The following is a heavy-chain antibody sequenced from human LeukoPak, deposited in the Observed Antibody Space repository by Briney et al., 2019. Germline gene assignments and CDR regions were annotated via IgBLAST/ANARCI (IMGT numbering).Heavy chain of an antibody. V-gene: IGHV1-18*01. CDR3: ARIQLWLRVYYYGMDV. Sequence: GASVKVSCKASVYTFTSYGISWVRQAPGQGLEWMGWISAYNGNTNYAQKLQGRVTMTTDTSTSTAYMELRSLRSDDTAVYYCARIQLWLRVYYYGMDVWGQGTTVTVSS. CDR1: VYTFTSYG. CDR2: ISAYNGNT. D-gene: IGHD5-18*01. J-gene: IGHJ6*02.